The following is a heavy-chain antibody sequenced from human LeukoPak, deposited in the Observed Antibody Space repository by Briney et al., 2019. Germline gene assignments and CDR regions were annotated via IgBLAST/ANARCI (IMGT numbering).Heavy chain of an antibody. Sequence: PSDTLSLTCTVSSDPISSSSYYWGWFRQAPGKGLEWVGSVYHTGKTYSNPSLKSRLTISVETSKNQYSLTLRSVTAADTAVYYYARLQVYYYGWFDPWGQGTLVTVFS. D-gene: IGHD3-10*01. CDR3: ARLQVYYYGWFDP. CDR2: VYHTGKT. V-gene: IGHV4-39*01. J-gene: IGHJ5*02. CDR1: SDPISSSSYY.